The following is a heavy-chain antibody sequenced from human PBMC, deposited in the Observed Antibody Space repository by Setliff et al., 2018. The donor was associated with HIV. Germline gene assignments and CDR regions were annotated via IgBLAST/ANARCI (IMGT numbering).Heavy chain of an antibody. J-gene: IGHJ6*03. CDR3: TRLRGYSYGLAPYYYYYMDV. CDR2: IRSKAYGGTT. CDR1: GFIFGDND. Sequence: GGSLRLSCTASGFIFGDNDMSWVRQAPGKGLEWVGSIRSKAYGGTTEYAASVKGRFTISRDDSKSIAYLQMNSLKTEDTAVYYCTRLRGYSYGLAPYYYYYMDVWGKGTTVTVSS. D-gene: IGHD5-18*01. V-gene: IGHV3-49*04.